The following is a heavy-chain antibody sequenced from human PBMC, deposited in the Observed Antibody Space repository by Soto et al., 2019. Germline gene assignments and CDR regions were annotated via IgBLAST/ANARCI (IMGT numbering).Heavy chain of an antibody. J-gene: IGHJ4*02. D-gene: IGHD2-8*01. CDR2: ISMSGSY. V-gene: IGHV3-11*06. CDR3: ASRGHCSNGQCHPFDS. Sequence: GVSLRLSCVGSNFSLSGSYMGWVRQDPGKGLEWLSFISMSGSYKTYAASVEGRFTISRDNVKNILYLQMDSLRAEDTAVYYCASRGHCSNGQCHPFDSWGQGTQVTVSS. CDR1: NFSLSGSY.